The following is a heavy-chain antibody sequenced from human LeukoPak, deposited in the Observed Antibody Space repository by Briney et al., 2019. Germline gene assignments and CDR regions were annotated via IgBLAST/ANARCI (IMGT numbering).Heavy chain of an antibody. CDR3: ASTYYDILTGSYAFDI. CDR1: GFSFSSYG. V-gene: IGHV3-30*02. Sequence: GGSLRLSCAASGFSFSSYGMHWVRQAPGKGLEWVAFIRYDGSNKYYADSVKGRFTISRDNSKNTLYLQMNSLRAEDTAVYYCASTYYDILTGSYAFDIWGQGTMVTVSS. D-gene: IGHD3-9*01. J-gene: IGHJ3*02. CDR2: IRYDGSNK.